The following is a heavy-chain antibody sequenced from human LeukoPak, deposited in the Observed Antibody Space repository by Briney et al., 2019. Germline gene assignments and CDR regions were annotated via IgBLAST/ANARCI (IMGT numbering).Heavy chain of an antibody. CDR1: GYSFTNYY. CDR3: ARGGVGATTYVWFDP. D-gene: IGHD1-26*01. J-gene: IGHJ5*02. CDR2: INPSGDST. V-gene: IGHV1-46*01. Sequence: ASVKVSCRTSGYSFTNYYMHWVRQAPGQGLEWMGIINPSGDSTSYAQKFQGRVTMTRDMSTSTVYMELSSLRSEDTAVYYCARGGVGATTYVWFDPWGQGTLVTVSS.